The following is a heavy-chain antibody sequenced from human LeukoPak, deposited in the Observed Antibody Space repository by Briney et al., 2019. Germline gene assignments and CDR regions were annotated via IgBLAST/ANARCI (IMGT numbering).Heavy chain of an antibody. D-gene: IGHD6-19*01. Sequence: GGSLRLSCAASGFTFNNYAMNWVRQVPGKGLEWVSAISGSGGSTYYADSVKGRFTISRDNSKNTLYLQMNSLRAEDTAVYYCAKVRSSGWLYYFGYWGQGTLVTVSS. CDR2: ISGSGGST. CDR3: AKVRSSGWLYYFGY. CDR1: GFTFNNYA. J-gene: IGHJ4*02. V-gene: IGHV3-23*01.